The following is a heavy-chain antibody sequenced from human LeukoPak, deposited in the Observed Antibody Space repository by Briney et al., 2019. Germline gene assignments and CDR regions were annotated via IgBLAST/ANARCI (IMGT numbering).Heavy chain of an antibody. CDR2: INHGGST. CDR3: AREDIVVVVAAGSQYNWFDP. CDR1: GGSFSGYY. J-gene: IGHJ5*02. Sequence: PSETLSLTCAVYGGSFSGYYWSWIRQPPGKGLEWIGEINHGGSTNYNPSLKSRVTISVDTSKNQFSLKLSSVTAADTAVYYCAREDIVVVVAAGSQYNWFDPWGQGTLVTVSS. D-gene: IGHD2-15*01. V-gene: IGHV4-34*01.